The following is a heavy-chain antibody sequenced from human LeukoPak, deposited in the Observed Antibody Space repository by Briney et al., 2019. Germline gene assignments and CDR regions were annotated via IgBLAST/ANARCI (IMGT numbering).Heavy chain of an antibody. CDR1: GFSFSSYW. Sequence: GGSLRLSCAASGFSFSSYWVSWVRQAPGKGLEWVANIKQDGSEKYYVDSVKGRFTISRDNAKNSLYLQMNSLRAEDTAVYYCAPGGFDYWGQGTLVTVSS. CDR2: IKQDGSEK. J-gene: IGHJ4*02. D-gene: IGHD2-15*01. CDR3: APGGFDY. V-gene: IGHV3-7*01.